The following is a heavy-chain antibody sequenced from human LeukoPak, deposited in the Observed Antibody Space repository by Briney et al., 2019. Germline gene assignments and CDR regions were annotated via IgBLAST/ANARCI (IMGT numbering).Heavy chain of an antibody. CDR3: VKDKWAAAGNFNWNY. CDR1: GFTFSSYW. Sequence: QPGGSLRLSCAASGFTFSSYWMSWVRQAPGKGLEWVANIKQDGSEKYYVDSVKGRFTISRDNSKNTVYLQMNSLRAEDTAVYYCVKDKWAAAGNFNWNYWGQGTLVTVSS. CDR2: IKQDGSEK. D-gene: IGHD6-13*01. J-gene: IGHJ4*02. V-gene: IGHV3-7*01.